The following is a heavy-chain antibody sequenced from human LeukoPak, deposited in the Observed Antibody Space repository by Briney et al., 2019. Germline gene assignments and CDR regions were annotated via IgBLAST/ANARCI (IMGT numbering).Heavy chain of an antibody. Sequence: GGSLRLSCAASGFTFSSYWMSWVRQAPGKRREWVANIKQDGSEKYYVDSVKGRFTASRDNAKNSLYLQMNSLRAEDTAVYYCARVYDFWSGYYRDYWGQGTLVTVSS. CDR3: ARVYDFWSGYYRDY. D-gene: IGHD3-3*01. CDR2: IKQDGSEK. J-gene: IGHJ4*02. V-gene: IGHV3-7*04. CDR1: GFTFSSYW.